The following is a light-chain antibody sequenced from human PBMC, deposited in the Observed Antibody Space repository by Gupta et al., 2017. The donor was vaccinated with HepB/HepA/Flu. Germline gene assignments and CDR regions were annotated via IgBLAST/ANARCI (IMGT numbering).Light chain of an antibody. CDR3: QEYSGSSWT. CDR2: KAS. V-gene: IGKV1-5*03. Sequence: DIQMTQSPSTLSASVGDRVTITCRASQSISNWLAWYKQKPGKAPNLLIYKASNLESGVPSRFSGSGSGTEFTLTISSLQPDDFATYYCQEYSGSSWTFGQGTKVEIK. CDR1: QSISNW. J-gene: IGKJ1*01.